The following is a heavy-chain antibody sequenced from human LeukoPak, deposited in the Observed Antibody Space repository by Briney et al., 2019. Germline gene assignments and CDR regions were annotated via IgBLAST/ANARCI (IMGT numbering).Heavy chain of an antibody. Sequence: PSETLSLTCTVSGGSISSSSYYWDWIPQPPGKGLEWIGSIYYSGSTYYNPSLKSRVTISVDTSENQFSLRLSSVTAADTAIYYCASTRGFHLSKFDYWGQGTLVTVSS. CDR3: ASTRGFHLSKFDY. CDR2: IYYSGST. D-gene: IGHD1-26*01. V-gene: IGHV4-39*07. CDR1: GGSISSSSYY. J-gene: IGHJ4*02.